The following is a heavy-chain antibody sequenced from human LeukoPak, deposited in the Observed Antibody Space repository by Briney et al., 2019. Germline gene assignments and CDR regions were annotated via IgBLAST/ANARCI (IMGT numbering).Heavy chain of an antibody. Sequence: GASVKVSCKASGYTFTTYGISWVRQAPGQGLEWMGWISAYSGSTNYAQKLQGRVTMTTDTSTSTAYMELRSLRSDDTAVYYCARASIVVVPAAPQGWFDPWGQGTLVTVSS. CDR2: ISAYSGST. V-gene: IGHV1-18*01. CDR1: GYTFTTYG. D-gene: IGHD2-2*01. CDR3: ARASIVVVPAAPQGWFDP. J-gene: IGHJ5*02.